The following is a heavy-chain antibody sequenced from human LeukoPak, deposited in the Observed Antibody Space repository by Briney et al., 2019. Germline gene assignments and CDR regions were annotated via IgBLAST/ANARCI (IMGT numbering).Heavy chain of an antibody. J-gene: IGHJ4*02. Sequence: SETLSLTCIVSGGSISSYYWSWIRQPPGKGLEWIGHIYYSGSTNYNPSLQSRVTISVDTSKNQFSLKLISVTAADTAVCYCASKAYYYDSSGYSPFDYWGQGTLVTVSS. CDR3: ASKAYYYDSSGYSPFDY. CDR1: GGSISSYY. D-gene: IGHD3-22*01. V-gene: IGHV4-59*01. CDR2: IYYSGST.